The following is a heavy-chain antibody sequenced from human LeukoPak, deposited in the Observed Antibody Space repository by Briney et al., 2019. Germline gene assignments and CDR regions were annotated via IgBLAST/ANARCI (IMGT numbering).Heavy chain of an antibody. CDR2: IYHTGNT. CDR3: ARSSSGSYYNRYYYYYMDV. Sequence: SETLSLTCTVSGGSISSVYWSWLRQPPGKGLEWIGYIYHTGNTNYNPSLKSRVTISVDTSKNQFSLKLSSVTAADTAVYYCARSSSGSYYNRYYYYYMDVWGKGTTVTVSS. J-gene: IGHJ6*03. D-gene: IGHD3-10*01. V-gene: IGHV4-59*12. CDR1: GGSISSVY.